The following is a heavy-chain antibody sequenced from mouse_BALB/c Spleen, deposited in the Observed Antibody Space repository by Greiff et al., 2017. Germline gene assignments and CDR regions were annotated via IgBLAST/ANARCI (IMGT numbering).Heavy chain of an antibody. J-gene: IGHJ2*01. Sequence: QVQLKESGAELMKPGASVKISCKATGYTFSSYWIEWVKQRPGHGLEWIGEILPGSGSTNYNEKFKGKATFTADTSSNTAYMQLSSLTSEDSAVYYCARLRLFITTVEEGDYWGQGTTLTVSS. CDR3: ARLRLFITTVEEGDY. CDR2: ILPGSGST. CDR1: GYTFSSYW. V-gene: IGHV1-9*01. D-gene: IGHD1-1*01.